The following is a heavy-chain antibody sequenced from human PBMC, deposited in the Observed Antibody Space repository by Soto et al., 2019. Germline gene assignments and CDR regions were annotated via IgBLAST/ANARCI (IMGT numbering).Heavy chain of an antibody. D-gene: IGHD3-16*01. Sequence: GCLRISYAASGFTFSNYAMPWVLQPQGNGLEWLSSISGSGESTTYGDPVKGRFTISRDNSKNTLYLQMDSLRAEDTAVYYCAKDKVGDSYYYYYGMDVWGQGTTVTSP. J-gene: IGHJ6*02. CDR1: GFTFSNYA. CDR2: ISGSGEST. V-gene: IGHV3-23*01. CDR3: AKDKVGDSYYYYYGMDV.